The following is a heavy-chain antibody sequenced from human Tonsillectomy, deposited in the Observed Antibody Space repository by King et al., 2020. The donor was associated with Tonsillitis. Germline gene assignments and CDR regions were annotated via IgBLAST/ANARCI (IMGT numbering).Heavy chain of an antibody. D-gene: IGHD5-24*01. Sequence: QEQLVQSGAEVKKPGASVKVSCKASGYTFTSYNIIWVRQASGQGLEWMGWMNPKSGNTGHAQKLQGRVTMTRNPSKSTAYMELSSLRSEDTAVYYCARVMATNLDALDVWGKGTMVIVS. CDR1: GYTFTSYN. V-gene: IGHV1-8*02. CDR2: MNPKSGNT. J-gene: IGHJ3*01. CDR3: ARVMATNLDALDV.